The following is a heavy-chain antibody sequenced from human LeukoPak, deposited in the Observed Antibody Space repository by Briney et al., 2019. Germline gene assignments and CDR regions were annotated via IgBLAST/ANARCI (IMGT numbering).Heavy chain of an antibody. CDR1: GGTFSSYA. D-gene: IGHD3-10*01. CDR3: ANRPGFGELGLSF. Sequence: SVKVSCKASGGTFSSYAISWVRQAPGQGLEWMGGIIPIFGTANYAQKFQGRVTITTDESTSTAYMELSSLRSEDTAVYYCANRPGFGELGLSFWGQGTLVTVSS. V-gene: IGHV1-69*05. J-gene: IGHJ4*02. CDR2: IIPIFGTA.